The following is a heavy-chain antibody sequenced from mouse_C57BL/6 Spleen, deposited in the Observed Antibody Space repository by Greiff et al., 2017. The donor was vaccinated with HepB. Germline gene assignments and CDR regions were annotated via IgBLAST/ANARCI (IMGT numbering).Heavy chain of an antibody. V-gene: IGHV1-61*01. CDR3: ARGNYYGSSSPVAMDY. Sequence: QVQLQQPGAELVRPGSSVKLSCKASGYTFTSYWMDWVKQRPGQGLEWIGNIYPSDSETHYNQKFKDKATLTVDKSSSTAYMQLSSLTSEDSAVYYCARGNYYGSSSPVAMDYWGQGTSVTVSS. CDR1: GYTFTSYW. J-gene: IGHJ4*01. CDR2: IYPSDSET. D-gene: IGHD1-1*01.